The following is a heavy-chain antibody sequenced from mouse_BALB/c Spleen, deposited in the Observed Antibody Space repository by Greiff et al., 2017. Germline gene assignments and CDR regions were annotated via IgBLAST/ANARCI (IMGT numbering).Heavy chain of an antibody. Sequence: ESGPGLVKPSQSLSLTCTVTGYSITSDYAWNWIRQFPGNKLEWMGYISYSGSTSYNPSLKSRISITRDTSKNQFFLQLNSVTTEDTATYYCARELGFFFAYWGQGTLVTVSA. CDR3: ARELGFFFAY. D-gene: IGHD4-1*01. J-gene: IGHJ3*01. CDR2: ISYSGST. CDR1: GYSITSDYA. V-gene: IGHV3-2*02.